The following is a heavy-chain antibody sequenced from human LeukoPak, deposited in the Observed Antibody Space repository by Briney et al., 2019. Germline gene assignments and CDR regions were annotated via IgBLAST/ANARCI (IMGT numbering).Heavy chain of an antibody. V-gene: IGHV5-51*01. J-gene: IGHJ4*02. D-gene: IGHD3-3*01. Sequence: GESLKISCKGSGYSFTTYWIGWVRQMPGKCLEGMGTSYPGDSDTNHSPSFQGQVTISADNSISIAYLQWSSLKASDTAMYYCARHPDYDFWSGYKLTYFDYWGQGTLVTVSS. CDR3: ARHPDYDFWSGYKLTYFDY. CDR2: SYPGDSDT. CDR1: GYSFTTYW.